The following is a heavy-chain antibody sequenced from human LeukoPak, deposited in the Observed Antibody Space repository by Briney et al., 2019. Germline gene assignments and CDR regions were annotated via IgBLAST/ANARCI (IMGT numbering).Heavy chain of an antibody. J-gene: IGHJ4*02. D-gene: IGHD6-19*01. CDR1: GSPASSNY. V-gene: IGHV3-53*01. Sequence: PGGPLSLSCAASGSPASSNYMSWVRQAPGKGLEWVSVIYSSGTTYYADSVKGRFTISRDNSKNTLYLQMNSLRAEDTAVYYCARDQQSGWSDYWGQGTLVTVSS. CDR2: IYSSGTT. CDR3: ARDQQSGWSDY.